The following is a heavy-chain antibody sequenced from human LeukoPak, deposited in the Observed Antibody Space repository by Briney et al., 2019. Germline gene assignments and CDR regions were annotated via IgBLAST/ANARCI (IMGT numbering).Heavy chain of an antibody. CDR1: GGSISSSSYY. D-gene: IGHD5-18*01. J-gene: IGHJ4*02. CDR2: IYYSGST. Sequence: SETLSLTCTVSGGSISSSSYYWGWIRQPPGKGLEWIGSIYYSGSTYYNPSLKSRVTISVDTSKNQFSLKLSSVTAADTAVYYCAREDRYSYGYGALVYWGQGTLVTVSS. V-gene: IGHV4-39*07. CDR3: AREDRYSYGYGALVY.